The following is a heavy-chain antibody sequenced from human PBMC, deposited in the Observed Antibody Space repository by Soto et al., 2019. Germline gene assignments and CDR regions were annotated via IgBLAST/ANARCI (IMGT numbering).Heavy chain of an antibody. J-gene: IGHJ6*02. CDR1: GGSISSGDYY. D-gene: IGHD3-10*01. CDR3: AREMVRGRYGMDV. Sequence: PSETLSLTCTVSGGSISSGDYYWSWIRQPPGKGLEWIGYIYYSGSTYYNPSLKSGVTISVDTSKNQFSLKLSSVTAADTAVYYCAREMVRGRYGMDVWGQGTTVTVSS. CDR2: IYYSGST. V-gene: IGHV4-30-4*01.